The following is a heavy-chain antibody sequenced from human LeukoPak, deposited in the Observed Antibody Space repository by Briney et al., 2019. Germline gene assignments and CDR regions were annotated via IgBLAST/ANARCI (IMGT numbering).Heavy chain of an antibody. D-gene: IGHD1-14*01. CDR3: AKNPCEYDFDY. V-gene: IGHV1-2*02. Sequence: ASVKVSCKASGYTFTGYYMHGVRPAPGQGLEWMGWINPISGDTNYAQKFQGRVTMTRDTSINTAYMELSRLRTDDTAGYFCAKNPCEYDFDYWGQGTLVTVST. J-gene: IGHJ4*02. CDR1: GYTFTGYY. CDR2: INPISGDT.